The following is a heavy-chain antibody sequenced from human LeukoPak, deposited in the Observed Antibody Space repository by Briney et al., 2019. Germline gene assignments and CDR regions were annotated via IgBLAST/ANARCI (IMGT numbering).Heavy chain of an antibody. Sequence: SETLSLTCAISGASIASGSYHWDWIRQPAGSRPEYIGRISAGGRTNYNPSLKSRLTISMDASRNHVSLRLSSVTAADTAVYYCTRGGHDYGGSFDTWGQGILVTVSS. J-gene: IGHJ5*02. CDR2: ISAGGRT. D-gene: IGHD4-23*01. V-gene: IGHV4-61*02. CDR1: GASIASGSYH. CDR3: TRGGHDYGGSFDT.